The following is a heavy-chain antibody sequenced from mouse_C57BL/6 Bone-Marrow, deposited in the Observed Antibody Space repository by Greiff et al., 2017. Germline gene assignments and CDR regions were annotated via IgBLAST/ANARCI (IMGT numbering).Heavy chain of an antibody. Sequence: QVQLQQPGAELVKPGASVKLSCKASGYTFTSYWMHWVKQRPGQGLEWIGMIHPNSGSTNYNEKFKSMATLTVDKSSSTAYMQLSSLTSEDSAVYYCASPYYYGSSFAWFAYWGQGTLVTVSA. CDR2: IHPNSGST. CDR1: GYTFTSYW. D-gene: IGHD1-1*01. V-gene: IGHV1-64*01. CDR3: ASPYYYGSSFAWFAY. J-gene: IGHJ3*01.